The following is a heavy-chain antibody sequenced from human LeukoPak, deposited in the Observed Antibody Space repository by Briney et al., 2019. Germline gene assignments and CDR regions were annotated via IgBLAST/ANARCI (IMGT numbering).Heavy chain of an antibody. CDR2: IYYSGST. J-gene: IGHJ3*02. V-gene: IGHV4-59*01. Sequence: SETLSLTCTVSGGSISSYYWSWIRQPPGKGLEWIGYIYYSGSTNYNPSLKSRVTISVDTSKNQFSLKLSSVTAADTAVYYCARVVGYYDSSGSDAFDIWGQGTMVTVSS. CDR1: GGSISSYY. CDR3: ARVVGYYDSSGSDAFDI. D-gene: IGHD3-22*01.